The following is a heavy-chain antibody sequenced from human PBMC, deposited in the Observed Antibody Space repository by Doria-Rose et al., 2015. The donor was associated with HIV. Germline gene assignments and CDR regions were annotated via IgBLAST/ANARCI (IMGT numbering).Heavy chain of an antibody. CDR3: ARIKSSRWYHKYYFDF. Sequence: QESGPVPVKPTETLTLTRTVSGVSLSSPGMGVSWIRQPPGKALEWLANIFSDDERSHKTSLKSRPTISRGTSKSQVVLTMTDMDPVDTATYYCARIKSSRWYHKYYFDFWGQGTLVIVSA. CDR2: IFSDDER. J-gene: IGHJ4*02. V-gene: IGHV2-26*01. D-gene: IGHD6-13*01. CDR1: GVSLSSPGMG.